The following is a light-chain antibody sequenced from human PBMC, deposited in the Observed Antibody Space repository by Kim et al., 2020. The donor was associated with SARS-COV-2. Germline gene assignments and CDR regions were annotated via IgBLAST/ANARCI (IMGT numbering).Light chain of an antibody. Sequence: ASVGDRVTITCRASQGINNYLAWYQQRPGKGTKLLIYAAYNLQSGVPSRFSGSGFGTDFTLTISSLQPEDGATYYCQKYNSAPWTFGRGTKVEIK. CDR3: QKYNSAPWT. CDR2: AAY. CDR1: QGINNY. J-gene: IGKJ1*01. V-gene: IGKV1-27*01.